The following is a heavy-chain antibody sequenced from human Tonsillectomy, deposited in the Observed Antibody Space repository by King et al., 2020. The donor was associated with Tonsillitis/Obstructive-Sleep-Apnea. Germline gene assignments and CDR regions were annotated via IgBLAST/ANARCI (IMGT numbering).Heavy chain of an antibody. V-gene: IGHV1-69*01. CDR1: GGTFSSYA. CDR3: AAPHPDILTGRPVPTGYYYYYMDV. D-gene: IGHD3-9*01. CDR2: IIPIFGTA. J-gene: IGHJ6*03. Sequence: QLVQSGAEVKKPGSSVKVSCKASGGTFSSYAISWVRQAPGQGLEWMGGIIPIFGTANYAQKFQGRVTITADESTSTAYMELSSLRSEDTAVYYCAAPHPDILTGRPVPTGYYYYYMDVWGKGTTVTVSS.